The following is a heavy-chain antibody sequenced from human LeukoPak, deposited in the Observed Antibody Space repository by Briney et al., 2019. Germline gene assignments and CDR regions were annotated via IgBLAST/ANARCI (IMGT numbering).Heavy chain of an antibody. J-gene: IGHJ4*02. CDR3: ARDTGRGYSGYDFWGLGY. Sequence: SETLSLTCTVSGDSICGYYWTWIRQPPGKGLEWIGYIYYSGSTNYNPSPKSRVTISVDSSKNQLSLKLSYVTAADTAVYFCARDTGRGYSGYDFWGLGYWGQGTLVTVSS. V-gene: IGHV4-59*01. CDR2: IYYSGST. CDR1: GDSICGYY. D-gene: IGHD5-12*01.